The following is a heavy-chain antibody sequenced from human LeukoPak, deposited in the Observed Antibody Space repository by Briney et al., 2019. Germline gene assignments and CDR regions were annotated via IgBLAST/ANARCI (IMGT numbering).Heavy chain of an antibody. Sequence: NPSQTLSLTCTVSGGSISSGGYYWSWIRQHPGKGLEWIGYIYYSGSTYYNPSLKSRVTISVDTSKNQFSLKLSSVTAADTAVYYCARDSSSWLDYWGQGTLVTVSS. CDR3: ARDSSSWLDY. J-gene: IGHJ4*02. CDR2: IYYSGST. V-gene: IGHV4-31*03. CDR1: GGSISSGGYY. D-gene: IGHD6-13*01.